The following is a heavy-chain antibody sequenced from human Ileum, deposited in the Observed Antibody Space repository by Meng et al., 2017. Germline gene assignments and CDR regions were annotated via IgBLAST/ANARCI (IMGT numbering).Heavy chain of an antibody. CDR1: FSSICRSFS. V-gene: IGHV4-4*02. D-gene: IGHD2-15*01. J-gene: IGHJ4*02. CDR3: VRHGGKYFDS. Sequence: PALLAPLSSLSLSCTVSFSSICRSFSWTLLRPSPGSSLECIRQIYTDGSPTYNTSLESRVTMSVDQSKNQFSLRLTSVTAADKAIFYCVRHGGKYFDSWGQGTLVTVSS. CDR2: IYTDGSP.